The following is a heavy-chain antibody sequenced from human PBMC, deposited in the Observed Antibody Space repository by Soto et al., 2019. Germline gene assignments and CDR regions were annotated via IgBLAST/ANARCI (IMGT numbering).Heavy chain of an antibody. CDR3: ARVRPHEKNYYYRMDV. Sequence: SETLSLTCTVSGGSISSGDYYWSWIRQPPGKGLEWIGYIYNSGSTSYNPSLKRRVTISVDTSKNPFSLKLSSVTAAATAVYSCARVRPHEKNYYYRMDVWGQGTTVTVSS. V-gene: IGHV4-30-4*01. CDR2: IYNSGST. J-gene: IGHJ6*02. CDR1: GGSISSGDYY.